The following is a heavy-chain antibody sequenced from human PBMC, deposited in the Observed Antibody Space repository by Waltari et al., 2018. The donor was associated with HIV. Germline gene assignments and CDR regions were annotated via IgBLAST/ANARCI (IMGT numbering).Heavy chain of an antibody. Sequence: QVQLVESGGGVVQPGRSLRLSCAASGFTFSSYGMHWVSQAPGKGLEWVAVIAYDGTNKYHADSVKGRFTISRDNSKNTLYLQMNSLRAEDTAVYYCARDIMYDFWSGYRDYHNYYGMDVWGQGTTVTVSS. V-gene: IGHV3-30-3*01. J-gene: IGHJ6*02. CDR1: GFTFSSYG. CDR3: ARDIMYDFWSGYRDYHNYYGMDV. D-gene: IGHD3-3*01. CDR2: IAYDGTNK.